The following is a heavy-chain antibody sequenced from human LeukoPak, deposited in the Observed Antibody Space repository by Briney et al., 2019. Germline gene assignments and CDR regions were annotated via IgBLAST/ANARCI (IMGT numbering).Heavy chain of an antibody. CDR2: ITSDGTSI. CDR3: ARDRYHAIDY. J-gene: IGHJ4*02. CDR1: GFSFSTTW. D-gene: IGHD2-2*01. Sequence: GGSLSLSCAASGFSFSTTWMHWVRQPPGQGLVWVARITSDGTSISYAESVKGRFTISRDNAKNTLYLQMNSLRVDDTAIYYCARDRYHAIDYWGQGTLVTVSS. V-gene: IGHV3-74*03.